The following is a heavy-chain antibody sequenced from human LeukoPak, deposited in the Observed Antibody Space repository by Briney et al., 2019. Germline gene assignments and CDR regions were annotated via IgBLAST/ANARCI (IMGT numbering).Heavy chain of an antibody. Sequence: ASVKVSCKASGSTFSSYAISWVRQAPGQGLEWMGRIIPIFGTANYAQKFQGRVTITTDESTSTAYMELSSLRSEDTAVYYCARYADYGDYNWFDPWGQGTLVTVSS. CDR1: GSTFSSYA. CDR3: ARYADYGDYNWFDP. CDR2: IIPIFGTA. V-gene: IGHV1-69*05. D-gene: IGHD4-17*01. J-gene: IGHJ5*02.